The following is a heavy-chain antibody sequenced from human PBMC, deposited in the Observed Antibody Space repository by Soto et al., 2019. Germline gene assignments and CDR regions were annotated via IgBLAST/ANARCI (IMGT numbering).Heavy chain of an antibody. Sequence: SETLSLTXDVYGGSFSGYFWNWIRQSPGKGLEWIGKVNHNGRNNYNPSLKSRVTISLDMSKKQISLKLTSVTAADTAVYYCARGGSSDWQVAFDFWGQGTMVT. V-gene: IGHV4-34*01. CDR3: ARGGSSDWQVAFDF. D-gene: IGHD6-19*01. J-gene: IGHJ3*01. CDR1: GGSFSGYF. CDR2: VNHNGRN.